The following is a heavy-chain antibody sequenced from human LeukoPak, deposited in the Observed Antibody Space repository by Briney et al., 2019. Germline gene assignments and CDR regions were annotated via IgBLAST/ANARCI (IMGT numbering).Heavy chain of an antibody. D-gene: IGHD2-21*01. V-gene: IGHV4-4*07. CDR3: ARVQKVVIASIVNDAFDI. Sequence: PSETLSLTCTVSGGSISSYYWSWIRQPAGKGLEWIGRIYTSGSTNYNPSLKSRVTMSVDTSKNQFSLKLSSVTAADTAVYYCARVQKVVIASIVNDAFDIWGQGTMVTVSS. J-gene: IGHJ3*02. CDR1: GGSISSYY. CDR2: IYTSGST.